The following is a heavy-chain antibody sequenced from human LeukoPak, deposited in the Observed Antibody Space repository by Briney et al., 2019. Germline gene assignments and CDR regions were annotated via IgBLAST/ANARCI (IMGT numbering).Heavy chain of an antibody. Sequence: GGTLRLSCAASGLIFSSYGMHWVRQAPGEGLEWVAYIRHDESKTFYADSVKGRFTISRDNSKNTLYLQMHSLRAEDTALYYCAKPVIPSAYQGTYYMDVWGKGTTVTVSS. CDR3: AKPVIPSAYQGTYYMDV. CDR1: GLIFSSYG. V-gene: IGHV3-30*02. CDR2: IRHDESKT. D-gene: IGHD3-16*01. J-gene: IGHJ6*03.